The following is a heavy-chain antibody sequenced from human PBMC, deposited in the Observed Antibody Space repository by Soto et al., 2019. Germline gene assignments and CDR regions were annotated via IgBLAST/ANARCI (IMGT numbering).Heavy chain of an antibody. CDR3: AKDKGSRVGFDP. V-gene: IGHV3-9*01. CDR1: GFTFDDYA. D-gene: IGHD3-3*01. Sequence: GGSLRLSCAASGFTFDDYAMRWVRQAPGKGLAWVSGISWNSGSIGYADSVKGRFTISRDNAKNSLYLQMNSLRAEDTALYYCAKDKGSRVGFDPWGQGTLVTVSS. CDR2: ISWNSGSI. J-gene: IGHJ5*02.